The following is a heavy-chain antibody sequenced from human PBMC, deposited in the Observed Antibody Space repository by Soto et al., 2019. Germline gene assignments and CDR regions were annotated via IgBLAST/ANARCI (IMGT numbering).Heavy chain of an antibody. V-gene: IGHV4-4*02. J-gene: IGHJ5*02. Sequence: QVQLQESGPGLVKPSGTLSLTCAVSGGSISSSNWWSWVRQPPGKGLEWIGEIHHSGSTNYNPSLKSRVTISVDKSKNQFSLKLSSVTAADTAVYYCAKRVEYYGSGSYYNGGFDPWGQGTLVTVSS. CDR3: AKRVEYYGSGSYYNGGFDP. CDR2: IHHSGST. CDR1: GGSISSSNW. D-gene: IGHD3-10*01.